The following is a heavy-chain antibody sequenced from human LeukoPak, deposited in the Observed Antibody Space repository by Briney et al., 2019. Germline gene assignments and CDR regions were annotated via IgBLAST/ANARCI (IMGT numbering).Heavy chain of an antibody. J-gene: IGHJ2*01. CDR3: ARGLWSTGFDL. Sequence: PGGSLRLSCAASGFSVSNTYMSWVRQAPGKGLVWVSRIYIDGSNTHYADSVKGRFTISRDNAKNTLYVQMNSLRAEDTAVYYCARGLWSTGFDLWGRGTLVTVSS. D-gene: IGHD5-18*01. CDR2: IYIDGSNT. CDR1: GFSVSNTY. V-gene: IGHV3-74*01.